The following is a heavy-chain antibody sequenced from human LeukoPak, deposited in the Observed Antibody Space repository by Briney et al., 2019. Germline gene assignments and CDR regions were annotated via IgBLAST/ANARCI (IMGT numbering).Heavy chain of an antibody. D-gene: IGHD2-8*02. V-gene: IGHV4-59*02. J-gene: IGHJ5*01. CDR3: SPDDCTGGVCLRS. Sequence: SETLSLTCTADGHSVCKPQWSWTRQPPGKGLEWIGYISYSGSTNYNPPLKSRVTISADTSKNQFSLKLRSVTAADTAVYYCSPDDCTGGVCLRSLGRGTLVTVSS. CDR1: GHSVCKPQ. CDR2: ISYSGST.